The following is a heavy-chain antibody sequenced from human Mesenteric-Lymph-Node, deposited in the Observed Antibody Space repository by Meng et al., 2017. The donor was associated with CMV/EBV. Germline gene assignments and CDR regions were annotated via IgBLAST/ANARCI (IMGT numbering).Heavy chain of an antibody. CDR1: GFTFSSYW. D-gene: IGHD4-23*01. CDR3: ARDGVTYYYYGMDV. Sequence: GESLKISCAASGFTFSSYWMSWVRQAPGKGLEWVANIKQDGSENWYVDSVKGRFTISRDNAKNSLYLQMNSLRAEDTAVYYCARDGVTYYYYGMDVWGQGTTVTVSS. V-gene: IGHV3-7*01. J-gene: IGHJ6*02. CDR2: IKQDGSEN.